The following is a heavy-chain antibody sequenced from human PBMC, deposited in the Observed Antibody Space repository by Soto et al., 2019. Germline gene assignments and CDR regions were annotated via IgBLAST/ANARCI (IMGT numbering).Heavy chain of an antibody. CDR2: ISGTGGMT. CDR3: AKDRTMARGIRAYDI. D-gene: IGHD3-10*01. CDR1: GFAFGNYP. Sequence: EAQLLQSGGGLVPPGGSLRLSCVASGFAFGNYPMAWVRQTPGKGLQWISTISGTGGMTDYEDSVRGRFTVSIDHSKYTVHLQMNSLRVDDTAVYYCAKDRTMARGIRAYDICGQGTMVTIS. V-gene: IGHV3-23*01. J-gene: IGHJ3*02.